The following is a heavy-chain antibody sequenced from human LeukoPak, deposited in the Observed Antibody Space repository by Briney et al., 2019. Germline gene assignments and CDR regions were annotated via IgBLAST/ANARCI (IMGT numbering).Heavy chain of an antibody. J-gene: IGHJ4*02. V-gene: IGHV4-34*01. CDR2: INHSGST. CDR3: ARGRRMRITMIVVVITEKYFDY. D-gene: IGHD3-22*01. CDR1: GGSFSGYY. Sequence: SETLSLTCAGYGGSFSGYYWSWIRQPPGKGLEWIGEINHSGSTNYNPSLKSRVTISVDTSKNQFSLKLSSVTAADTAVYYCARGRRMRITMIVVVITEKYFDYWGQGTLVTVSS.